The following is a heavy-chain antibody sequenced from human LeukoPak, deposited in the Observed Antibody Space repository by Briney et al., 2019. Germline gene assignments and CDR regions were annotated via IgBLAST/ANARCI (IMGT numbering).Heavy chain of an antibody. V-gene: IGHV3-74*01. J-gene: IGHJ4*02. CDR2: IKTDGSIT. D-gene: IGHD4-17*01. Sequence: GGSLRLSCAGSGFSLNSYWLPWVRQAPGKGLEWGSGIKTDGSITTYADSVRGRFTISRDNDKNTLYLQMNSLRAEDTAVYYCARDPRISTVLTPFDYWGQGTLVTVSS. CDR1: GFSLNSYW. CDR3: ARDPRISTVLTPFDY.